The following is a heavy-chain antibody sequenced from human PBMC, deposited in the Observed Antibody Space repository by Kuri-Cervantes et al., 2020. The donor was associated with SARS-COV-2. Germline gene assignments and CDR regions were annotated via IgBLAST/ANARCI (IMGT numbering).Heavy chain of an antibody. CDR1: GFTFSSYS. J-gene: IGHJ4*02. V-gene: IGHV3-48*01. CDR2: ISSSSSTI. CDR3: ARGTGSYYDFWSGSNFDY. D-gene: IGHD3-3*01. Sequence: GGSLRLSCAASGFTFSSYSMNWVRQAPGKGLEWVSYISSSSSTIYYADSVKGRFTISRDNAKNSLYLQMNSLRAEDTAVYYCARGTGSYYDFWSGSNFDYWGQGTLVTVSS.